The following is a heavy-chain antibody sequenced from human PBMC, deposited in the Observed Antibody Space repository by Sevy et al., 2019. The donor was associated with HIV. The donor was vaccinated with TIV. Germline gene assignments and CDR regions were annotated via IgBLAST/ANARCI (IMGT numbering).Heavy chain of an antibody. V-gene: IGHV4-4*02. CDR2: VYHTGAT. J-gene: IGHJ4*02. Sequence: SETLSLTCTVSGDSISSTNWWSWVHQSPGQGLEWIGEVYHTGATHYSPSFKSRVIISVDKSKNQVSLTLTSLTVADTAIYYCARKLIVRTYDFWGPGRLVTVSS. CDR3: ARKLIVRTYDF. CDR1: GDSISSTNW. D-gene: IGHD2-21*01.